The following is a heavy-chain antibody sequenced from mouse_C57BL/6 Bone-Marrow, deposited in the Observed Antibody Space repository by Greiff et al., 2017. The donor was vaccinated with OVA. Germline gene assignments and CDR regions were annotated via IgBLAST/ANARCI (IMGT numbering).Heavy chain of an antibody. V-gene: IGHV1-53*01. CDR3: ARSGTVGSYWYFDV. Sequence: QVQLQQSGPELVKPGASVKLSCNASGYTFTSYWMHWVKQRPGQGLEWIGNINTSNGGTNYYEKFMSTATLTVDKYSTTANMLLSILTSEYSAVSYSARSGTVGSYWYFDVWGTGTTVTVSS. D-gene: IGHD2-14*01. CDR1: GYTFTSYW. J-gene: IGHJ1*03. CDR2: INTSNGGT.